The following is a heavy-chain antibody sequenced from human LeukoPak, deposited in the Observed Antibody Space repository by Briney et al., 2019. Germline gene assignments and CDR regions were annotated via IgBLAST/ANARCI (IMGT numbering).Heavy chain of an antibody. J-gene: IGHJ4*02. CDR2: VHYSGST. CDR1: GGSISSSSYY. CDR3: ARQVYSSSWSYYFDY. D-gene: IGHD6-13*01. Sequence: PSETLSLTCTVSGGSISSSSYYWGWIRQPPGKGLEWIGSVHYSGSTSYNSSLKSRVTISVDTSKNQFSLKLSSVTPADTAVYYCARQVYSSSWSYYFDYWGQGTLVTVSS. V-gene: IGHV4-61*05.